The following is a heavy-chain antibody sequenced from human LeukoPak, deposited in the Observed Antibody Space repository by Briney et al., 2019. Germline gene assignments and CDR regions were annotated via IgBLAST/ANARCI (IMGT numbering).Heavy chain of an antibody. CDR3: AREWPGITAGYFDL. V-gene: IGHV4-59*01. J-gene: IGHJ2*01. D-gene: IGHD3-16*01. CDR1: GGSISSYY. CDR2: IYYSGST. Sequence: SETLSLTCTVSGGSISSYYWSWIRQPPGKGLEWIGCIYYSGSTNYNPSLKSRVTISVDTSKNQFSLKLSSVTAADTAVYYCAREWPGITAGYFDLWGRGTLVTVSS.